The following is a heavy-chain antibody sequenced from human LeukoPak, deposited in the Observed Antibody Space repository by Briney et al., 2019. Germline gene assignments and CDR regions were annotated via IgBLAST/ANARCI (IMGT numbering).Heavy chain of an antibody. V-gene: IGHV3-48*01. CDR3: ARDLSGYYDFWSANYLPSAFDI. Sequence: GGSLRLSCAASGFTFSSYGMHWVRQAPGKGLEWVSYISSSSSTICYADSVKGRFTISRDNAKNSLYLQMNSLRAEDTAVYYCARDLSGYYDFWSANYLPSAFDIWGQGTMVTVSS. CDR1: GFTFSSYG. CDR2: ISSSSSTI. D-gene: IGHD3-3*01. J-gene: IGHJ3*02.